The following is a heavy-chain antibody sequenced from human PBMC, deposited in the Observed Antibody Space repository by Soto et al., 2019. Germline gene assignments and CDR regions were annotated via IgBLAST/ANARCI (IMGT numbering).Heavy chain of an antibody. CDR2: INPNSGGT. CDR3: AVLGWWGVPPARLNIDAFDN. Sequence: ASVKVSCKASGYTFTGYYMHWVRQAPGQGLEWMGWINPNSGGTNYAQKFQGWVTMTRDTSISTAYMELSRLRSDDTAVYYCAVLGWWGVPPARLNIDAFDNFGQVTMVIVS. V-gene: IGHV1-2*04. D-gene: IGHD2-2*01. J-gene: IGHJ3*02. CDR1: GYTFTGYY.